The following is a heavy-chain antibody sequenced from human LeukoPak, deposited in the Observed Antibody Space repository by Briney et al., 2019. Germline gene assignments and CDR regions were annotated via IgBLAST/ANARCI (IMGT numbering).Heavy chain of an antibody. CDR3: ARYRSGGRYYYASSGYSF. J-gene: IGHJ4*02. Sequence: GGSLTLSCAVSGFTFSDYYMSWIRQAPGKGLEWVSYISSSGSSIYYADSVEGRFTISRDNAKNTLYLQKRSLRADDTAVLYFARYRSGGRYYYASSGYSFWGQGTLVTVSS. CDR1: GFTFSDYY. V-gene: IGHV3-11*01. CDR2: ISSSGSSI. D-gene: IGHD3-22*01.